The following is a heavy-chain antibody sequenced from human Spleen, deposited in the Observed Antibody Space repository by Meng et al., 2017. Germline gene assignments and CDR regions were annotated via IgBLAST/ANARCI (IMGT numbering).Heavy chain of an antibody. CDR1: GGSISSYY. V-gene: IGHV4-59*12. J-gene: IGHJ5*02. CDR3: ARDLWELRYKAPFDP. D-gene: IGHD3-16*01. CDR2: IYYSGST. Sequence: SETLSLTCTVSGGSISSYYWSWIRQPPGKGLEWIGYIYYSGSTNYNPSLKSRVTILVDMSKNHFSLKLSSVTAADTAVYYCARDLWELRYKAPFDPWGQGILVTVSS.